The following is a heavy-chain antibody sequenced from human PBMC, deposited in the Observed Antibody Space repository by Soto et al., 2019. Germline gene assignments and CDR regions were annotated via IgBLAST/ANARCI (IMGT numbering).Heavy chain of an antibody. J-gene: IGHJ4*02. Sequence: SETLSLTCTVSGGSISSGGYYWSWIRQHPGKGLEWIGYIYYSGSTYYNPSLKSRVTISVDTSKNQFSLKLSSVTAADTAVYYCARGLVVAYDYWGQGTLVTVSS. V-gene: IGHV4-31*03. D-gene: IGHD2-21*01. CDR2: IYYSGST. CDR1: GGSISSGGYY. CDR3: ARGLVVAYDY.